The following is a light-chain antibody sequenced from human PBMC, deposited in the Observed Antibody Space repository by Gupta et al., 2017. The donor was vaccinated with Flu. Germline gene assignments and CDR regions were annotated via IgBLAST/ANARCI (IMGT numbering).Light chain of an antibody. CDR1: SSNIGSNT. Sequence: QSVLTQPPSASGTPGQRVTISCSGSSSNIGSNTVNWYQQLPGTAPKLLIYSNNQRPSGVLPRFFASSNCASASSVVIGGHQADEDAYYCAAWYDDRHDGVVFGGGTKLTVL. J-gene: IGLJ3*02. CDR2: SNN. CDR3: AAWYDDRHDGVV. V-gene: IGLV1-44*01.